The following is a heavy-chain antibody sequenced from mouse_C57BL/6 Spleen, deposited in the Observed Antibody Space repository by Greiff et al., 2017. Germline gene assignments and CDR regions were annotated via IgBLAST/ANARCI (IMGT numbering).Heavy chain of an antibody. J-gene: IGHJ3*01. D-gene: IGHD2-4*01. V-gene: IGHV1-39*01. CDR1: GYSFTDYN. CDR3: ARSQDYDPWFAY. CDR2: INPNYGTT. Sequence: EVKLQESGPELVKPGASVKISCKASGYSFTDYNMNWVKQSNGKSLEWIGVINPNYGTTSYNQKFKGKATLTVDQSPSTAYMQLNSLTSEDSAVYYCARSQDYDPWFAYWGQGTLVTVSA.